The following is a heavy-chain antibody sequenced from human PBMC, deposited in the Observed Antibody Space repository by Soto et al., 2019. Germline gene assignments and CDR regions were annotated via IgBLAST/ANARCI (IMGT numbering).Heavy chain of an antibody. CDR2: VYPGGNT. CDR3: ATGLDTSKSGY. V-gene: IGHV3-53*01. Sequence: VQLVESGGGLIQPGGSLRLSCAASGFTVSNNHMTWVHQAPGRGPQWVSTVYPGGNTYHADSVKGRFAISRDNSKNMLYLQMNSLRAEDTAVYYCATGLDTSKSGYWGQGTLVTVSS. CDR1: GFTVSNNH. J-gene: IGHJ4*02. D-gene: IGHD5-18*01.